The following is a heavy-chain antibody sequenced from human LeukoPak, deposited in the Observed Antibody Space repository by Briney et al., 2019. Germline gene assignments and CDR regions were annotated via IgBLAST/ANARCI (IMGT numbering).Heavy chain of an antibody. J-gene: IGHJ3*02. CDR2: IYHSGST. CDR1: GYSISSGYY. CDR3: ARDPYCGGDCYSGAFDI. Sequence: SETLSLTCTISGYSISSGYYWGWIRQPPGKGLEWIGSIYHSGSTYYNPSLKSRVTISLDTSENQFSLKLSSVTAADTAVYYCARDPYCGGDCYSGAFDIWGQGTMVTVSS. V-gene: IGHV4-38-2*02. D-gene: IGHD2-21*02.